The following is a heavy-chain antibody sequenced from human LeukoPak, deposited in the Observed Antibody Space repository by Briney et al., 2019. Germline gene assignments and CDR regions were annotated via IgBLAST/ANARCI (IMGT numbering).Heavy chain of an antibody. J-gene: IGHJ4*02. CDR2: INPKSGGT. D-gene: IGHD3-22*01. CDR1: GYTFTGYY. Sequence: EASVKVSCKASGYTFTGYYIHWVRQAPGQGLEWMGWINPKSGGTNYAQKFQGRVTMTRDTSISTAYMELSRLRSDDTPVYYCARDSSGADYWGQGTLVTVSS. CDR3: ARDSSGADY. V-gene: IGHV1-2*02.